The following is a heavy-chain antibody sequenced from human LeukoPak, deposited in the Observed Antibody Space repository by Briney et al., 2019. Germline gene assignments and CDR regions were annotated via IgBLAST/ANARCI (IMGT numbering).Heavy chain of an antibody. Sequence: KTSETLSLTCTVSGGSISSYYWSWIRQPPGKGLEWIGYIYTSGSTNYNPSLESRVTISVDTSKNQFSLKLSSVTAADTAVYYCATSQGRELLFDYWGQGTLVTVSS. CDR1: GGSISSYY. V-gene: IGHV4-4*09. CDR2: IYTSGST. J-gene: IGHJ4*02. CDR3: ATSQGRELLFDY. D-gene: IGHD1-26*01.